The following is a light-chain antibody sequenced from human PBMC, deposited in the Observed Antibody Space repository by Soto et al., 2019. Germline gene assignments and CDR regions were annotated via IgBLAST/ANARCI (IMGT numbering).Light chain of an antibody. V-gene: IGLV2-11*01. CDR1: SSDVGAYNF. CDR3: SSSSSNSTLYV. J-gene: IGLJ1*01. Sequence: QSVLTQPRSVSGSPGQSVTISCTGSSSDVGAYNFVSWYQQRPGKAPKLMIYDVTERPSGVPDRFSGSKSGNTASLSISGLQSEDEADYHCSSSSSNSTLYVFGTGTKLTVL. CDR2: DVT.